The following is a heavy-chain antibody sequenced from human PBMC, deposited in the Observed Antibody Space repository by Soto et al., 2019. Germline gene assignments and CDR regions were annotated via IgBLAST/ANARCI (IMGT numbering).Heavy chain of an antibody. CDR1: GGSISSSNW. Sequence: SSETLSLTCAVSGGSISSSNWWSWVRQPPGKGLEWIGEIYHSGSTNYNPSLKSRVTISVDKSKNQFSLKLSSVTAADTAVYYCARGRHGDSSWFTQYGYYFDYWGQGTLVTVSS. D-gene: IGHD6-13*01. J-gene: IGHJ4*02. CDR3: ARGRHGDSSWFTQYGYYFDY. V-gene: IGHV4-4*02. CDR2: IYHSGST.